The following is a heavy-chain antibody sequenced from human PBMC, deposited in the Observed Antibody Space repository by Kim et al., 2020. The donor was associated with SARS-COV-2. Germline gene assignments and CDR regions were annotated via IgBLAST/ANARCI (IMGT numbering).Heavy chain of an antibody. Sequence: GGSLRLSCAASGFTFNCCAMTWVRQAPGKGLEWVSSISHDGTSSHYAGSVKGRFFISRDDSKNTLYLRLNSLRAEDTALYYCAKDLWNYSAMDVRGQGTT. CDR1: GFTFNCCA. CDR3: AKDLWNYSAMDV. D-gene: IGHD2-21*01. V-gene: IGHV3-23*01. CDR2: ISHDGTSS. J-gene: IGHJ6*02.